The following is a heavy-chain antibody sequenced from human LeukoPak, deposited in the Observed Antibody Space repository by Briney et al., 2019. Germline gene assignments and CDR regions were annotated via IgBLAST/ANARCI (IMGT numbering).Heavy chain of an antibody. CDR2: IYYSGST. D-gene: IGHD5-18*01. V-gene: IGHV4-59*01. CDR1: GGSISSYY. J-gene: IGHJ4*02. Sequence: PSETLSLTCTVSGGSISSYYWSWIRQPPGKGLEWIGYIYYSGSTKYNPSLKSRVTISVDTSKKQFSLKLSSVTAADTAIYFCARGSYSYGPWGQGTLVTVSS. CDR3: ARGSYSYGP.